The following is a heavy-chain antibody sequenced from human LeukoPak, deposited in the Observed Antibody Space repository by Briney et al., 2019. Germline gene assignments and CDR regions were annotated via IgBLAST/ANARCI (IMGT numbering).Heavy chain of an antibody. Sequence: GASVKASCKASGGTFSSYAISWVRQAPGQGLEWMGGIIPIFGTANYAQKFQGRVTITTDESTSTAYMELSSLRSEDTAVYYCASGYSSSWYRGKFDYWGQGTLVTVSS. CDR3: ASGYSSSWYRGKFDY. V-gene: IGHV1-69*05. CDR2: IIPIFGTA. D-gene: IGHD6-13*01. J-gene: IGHJ4*02. CDR1: GGTFSSYA.